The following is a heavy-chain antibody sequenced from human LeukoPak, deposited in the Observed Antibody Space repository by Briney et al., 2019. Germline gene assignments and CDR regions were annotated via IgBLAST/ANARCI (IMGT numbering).Heavy chain of an antibody. D-gene: IGHD2-15*01. J-gene: IGHJ4*02. CDR2: INPSGGST. CDR3: ASGPYCSGGSCYSFDY. CDR1: GYTFTSYY. V-gene: IGHV1-46*01. Sequence: ASVKVSCKASGYTFTSYYMHWVRQAPGQGLEWMGIINPSGGSTSYAQKFQGRVTMTRDMSTSTVYMELSSLRSEDTAVYYCASGPYCSGGSCYSFDYWGQGTLVTVSS.